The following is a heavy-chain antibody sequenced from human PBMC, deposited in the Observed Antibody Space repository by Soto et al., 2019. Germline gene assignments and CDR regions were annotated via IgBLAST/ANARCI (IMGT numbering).Heavy chain of an antibody. CDR2: ISSSSSTI. CDR1: GFTFSSYS. Sequence: GGSLRLSCAASGFTFSSYSMNWVRQAPGKGLEWVSYISSSSSTIYYADSVKGRFTISRDNAKNSLYLQMNSLRAEDTAVYYCAEHFPNYCSTASCYFDCRGQGTLVTVSS. CDR3: AEHFPNYCSTASCYFDC. J-gene: IGHJ4*02. D-gene: IGHD2-2*01. V-gene: IGHV3-48*01.